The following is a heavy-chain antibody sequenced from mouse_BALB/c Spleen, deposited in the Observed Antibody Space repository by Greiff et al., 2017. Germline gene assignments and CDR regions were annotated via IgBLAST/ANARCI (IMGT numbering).Heavy chain of an antibody. CDR3: ARSVRGGAMDY. V-gene: IGHV2-2*02. D-gene: IGHD1-1*01. CDR1: GFSLTSYG. J-gene: IGHJ4*01. CDR2: IWSGGST. Sequence: VKLMESGPGLVQPSQSLSITCTVSGFSLTSYGVHWVRQSPGKGLEWLGAIWSGGSTDYNAAFISRLSISKDNSKSQVFFKMNSLQANDTAIYYCARSVRGGAMDYWGQGTSVTVSS.